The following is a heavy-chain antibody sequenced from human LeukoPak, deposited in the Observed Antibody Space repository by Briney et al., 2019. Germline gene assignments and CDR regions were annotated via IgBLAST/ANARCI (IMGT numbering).Heavy chain of an antibody. CDR2: IYTSGST. J-gene: IGHJ4*02. CDR3: ARSNYDILTGYYLDFDY. D-gene: IGHD3-9*01. V-gene: IGHV4-61*02. CDR1: GGSISSGSYY. Sequence: SQTLSLTCTVSGGSISSGSYYWSWIRQPAGKGLGWIGRIYTSGSTNYNPSLKSRVTISVDTSKNQFSLKLSSVTAADTAVYYCARSNYDILTGYYLDFDYWGQGTLVTVSS.